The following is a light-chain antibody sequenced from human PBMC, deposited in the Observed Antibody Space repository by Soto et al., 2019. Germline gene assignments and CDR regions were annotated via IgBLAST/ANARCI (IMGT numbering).Light chain of an antibody. J-gene: IGKJ4*01. CDR1: QSVSSSY. CDR3: QQCGSSSVT. CDR2: GAS. Sequence: EIVLTQSPGTLSLSPGERATLSCRASQSVSSSYLAWYQQKPGQAPRLLIYGASSRATGIPDMFSGSGSGTDFTLTISRLEPEDCAVYYCQQCGSSSVTFGGGTKVEIK. V-gene: IGKV3-20*01.